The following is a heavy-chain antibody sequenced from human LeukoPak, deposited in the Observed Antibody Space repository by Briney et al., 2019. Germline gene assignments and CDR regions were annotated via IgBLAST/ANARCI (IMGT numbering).Heavy chain of an antibody. J-gene: IGHJ4*02. CDR2: ISGSGGST. V-gene: IGHV3-23*01. D-gene: IGHD6-13*01. Sequence: GGSLRLSCAASGFTFSSYAMSWVRQAPGKGLEWVSAISGSGGSTYYADSVKGRFTISRDNSRNTLYLQMNSLRAEDTAVYYCAKMASLARIAAADPPDYWGQGTLVTVSS. CDR1: GFTFSSYA. CDR3: AKMASLARIAAADPPDY.